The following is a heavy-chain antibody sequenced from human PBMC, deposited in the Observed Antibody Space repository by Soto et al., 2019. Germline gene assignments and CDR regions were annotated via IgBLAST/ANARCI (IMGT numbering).Heavy chain of an antibody. CDR2: IYYSGST. D-gene: IGHD6-19*01. CDR1: GGSISSGGYY. V-gene: IGHV4-31*03. Sequence: PSETLSLTCTVSGGSISSGGYYWSWIRQHPGKGLEWIGYIYYSGSTYYNPSLKSRVTNSLSTSKTQFSLRLTSVTAADTAVYYCARGMYKSGWNLDLWGQGIVVTVSS. CDR3: ARGMYKSGWNLDL. J-gene: IGHJ5*02.